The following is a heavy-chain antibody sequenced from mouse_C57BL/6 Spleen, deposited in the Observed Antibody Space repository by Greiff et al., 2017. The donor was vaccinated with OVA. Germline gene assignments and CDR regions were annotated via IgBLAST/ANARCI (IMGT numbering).Heavy chain of an antibody. D-gene: IGHD1-1*01. V-gene: IGHV10-1*01. CDR3: VSPITTVVEGFAY. CDR1: GFSFNTYA. J-gene: IGHJ3*01. CDR2: IRSKSNNYAT. Sequence: DVKLVESGGGLVQPRGSLKLSCAASGFSFNTYAMNWVSQAPGKGLEWVARIRSKSNNYATYYADSVKARFTIARDDSDSMLYLQMNNLKTDDTAMYYCVSPITTVVEGFAYWGQGTLVTVSA.